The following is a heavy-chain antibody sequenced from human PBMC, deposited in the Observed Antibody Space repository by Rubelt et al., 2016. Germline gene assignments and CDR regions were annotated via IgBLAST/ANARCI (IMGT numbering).Heavy chain of an antibody. D-gene: IGHD2-21*01. CDR3: ARGIKRSGSDY. J-gene: IGHJ4*02. Sequence: NGNTNYAQKLQGRVTMTTDTSTSTAYMELRSLRSDDTAVYYCARGIKRSGSDYWGQGTLVTVSS. V-gene: IGHV1-18*01. CDR2: NGNT.